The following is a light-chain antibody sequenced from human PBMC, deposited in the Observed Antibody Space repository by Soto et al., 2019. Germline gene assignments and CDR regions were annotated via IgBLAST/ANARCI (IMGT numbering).Light chain of an antibody. CDR1: SSDVGGYNY. CDR3: SSYTSSSTRV. Sequence: QSVLTQPASVSGSPEQSITLSCTGTSSDVGGYNYVSWYQQHPGKAPNLMIYDVSNRPSGVSNRFSGSKSGNTASLTISGLQAEYEADYYCSSYTSSSTRVFGTGTKLIVL. CDR2: DVS. J-gene: IGLJ1*01. V-gene: IGLV2-14*01.